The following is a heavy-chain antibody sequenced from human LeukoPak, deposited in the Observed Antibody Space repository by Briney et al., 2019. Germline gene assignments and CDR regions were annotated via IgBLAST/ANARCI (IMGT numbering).Heavy chain of an antibody. CDR3: ARPRDSGCYYYFDY. V-gene: IGHV3-33*01. Sequence: GGSLRLSCAASGFTFSSYGMHWVRQAPGKGLEWVAIIWYDGSDKYYADSVKGRFTISRDNSKNTLYLQMNSLRVEDTAVYYCARPRDSGCYYYFDYWGQGTLVTVSS. CDR1: GFTFSSYG. J-gene: IGHJ4*02. CDR2: IWYDGSDK. D-gene: IGHD1-26*01.